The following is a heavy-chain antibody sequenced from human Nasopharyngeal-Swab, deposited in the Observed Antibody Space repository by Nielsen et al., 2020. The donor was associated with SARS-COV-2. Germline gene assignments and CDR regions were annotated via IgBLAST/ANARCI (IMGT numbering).Heavy chain of an antibody. D-gene: IGHD1-20*01. CDR1: GFTFDDYA. J-gene: IGHJ6*03. CDR2: ISWSSGSI. Sequence: GGSLRLSCAASGFTFDDYAMHWVRQAPGKGLEWVSGISWSSGSIGYADSVKGRFTISRDNAKNSLYLQMNSLRAEDTALYYCAKPHNWNAEAHMDVWGKGTTVTVSS. CDR3: AKPHNWNAEAHMDV. V-gene: IGHV3-9*01.